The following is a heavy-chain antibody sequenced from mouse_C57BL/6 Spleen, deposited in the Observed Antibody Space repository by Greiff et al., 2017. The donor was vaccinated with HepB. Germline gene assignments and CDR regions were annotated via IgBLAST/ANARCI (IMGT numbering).Heavy chain of an antibody. V-gene: IGHV5-4*03. D-gene: IGHD2-10*01. CDR1: GFTFSSYA. Sequence: EVKLQESGGGLVKPGGSLKLSCAASGFTFSSYAMSWVRQTPEKRLEWVATISDGGSYTYYPDNVKGRFTISRDNAKNNLYLQMSHLKSEDTAMYYCAAYYGNSAWFAYWGQGTLVTVSA. J-gene: IGHJ3*01. CDR3: AAYYGNSAWFAY. CDR2: ISDGGSYT.